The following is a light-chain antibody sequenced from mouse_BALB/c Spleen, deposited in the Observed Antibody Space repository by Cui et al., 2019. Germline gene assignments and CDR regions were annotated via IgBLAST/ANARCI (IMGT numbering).Light chain of an antibody. Sequence: DIVMTQSQKFMSTSVGDRVSITCKASQNVRTPVAWYQQKPGQSPKALIYLASNRNTGVPDRFTGSGSGTDFTLTISNVQSEDLADYFCLQHWNYPLTFGSGTKLEIK. V-gene: IGKV6-14*01. CDR3: LQHWNYPLT. CDR2: LAS. J-gene: IGKJ4*01. CDR1: QNVRTP.